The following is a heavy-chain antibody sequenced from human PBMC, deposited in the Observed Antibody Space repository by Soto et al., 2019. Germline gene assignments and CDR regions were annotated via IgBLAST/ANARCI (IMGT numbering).Heavy chain of an antibody. Sequence: QVQLVQSGAEVKKPGASVKVSCKASGYTFTSYYMHWVRQAPGQGLEWMGIINPSGGSTSYAQKFQGRVTMTRDTSTSTVYMELSSLRSEDTAVYYCARSFRVSSGWYSNAPPFDYWGQGTLVTVSS. CDR3: ARSFRVSSGWYSNAPPFDY. CDR2: INPSGGST. J-gene: IGHJ4*02. CDR1: GYTFTSYY. V-gene: IGHV1-46*03. D-gene: IGHD6-19*01.